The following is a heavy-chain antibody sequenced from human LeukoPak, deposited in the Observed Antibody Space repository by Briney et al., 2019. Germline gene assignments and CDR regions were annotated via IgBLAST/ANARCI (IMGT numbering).Heavy chain of an antibody. V-gene: IGHV3-30-3*01. CDR2: ISYDGSNK. CDR1: GFTFSSYA. CDR3: AKVEQQLADY. D-gene: IGHD6-13*01. Sequence: GGSLRLSCAASGFTFSSYAMHWVRQAPGKGLEWVAVISYDGSNKYYADSVKGRFTISRDNSKNTLYLQMNSLRAEDTAVYYCAKVEQQLADYWGQGTLVTVSS. J-gene: IGHJ4*02.